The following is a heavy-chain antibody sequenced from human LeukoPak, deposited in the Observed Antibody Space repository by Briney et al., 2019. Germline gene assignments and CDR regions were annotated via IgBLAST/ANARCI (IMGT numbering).Heavy chain of an antibody. CDR1: GFTFSSYS. V-gene: IGHV3-48*04. CDR2: ISSSSTI. D-gene: IGHD3-22*01. CDR3: ARDTSGYSYPNWFDP. J-gene: IGHJ5*02. Sequence: SGGSLRLSCAASGFTFSSYSMNWVRQAPGKGLEWVSYISSSSTIYYANSVKGRFTISRDNAKTSLYLQMNSLRADDTAVYYCARDTSGYSYPNWFDPWGQGTLVTVSS.